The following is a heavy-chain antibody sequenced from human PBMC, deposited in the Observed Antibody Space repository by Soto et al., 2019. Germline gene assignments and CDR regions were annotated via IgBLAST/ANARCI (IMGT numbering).Heavy chain of an antibody. J-gene: IGHJ6*02. V-gene: IGHV3-53*01. CDR1: GFTVSSNY. CDR3: AREYSYGYYYYYAMDV. D-gene: IGHD5-18*01. Sequence: EVQLVESGGGLIQPGGSLRLSCAASGFTVSSNYMSWVRQAPGKGLEWVSAIYSGGSTYYADSVKGRFTISRDNSKNTLQLQMNSLRAEDTAVYYCAREYSYGYYYYYAMDVWGQGTTVTVSS. CDR2: IYSGGST.